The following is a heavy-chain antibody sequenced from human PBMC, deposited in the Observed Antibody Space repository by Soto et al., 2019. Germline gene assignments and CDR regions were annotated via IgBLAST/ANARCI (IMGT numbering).Heavy chain of an antibody. V-gene: IGHV3-23*01. CDR3: AKYTEGFDA. CDR1: GFTFRNYA. Sequence: EEQLLESGGGLIQPGGSLRLSCAASGFTFRNYAMSWVRQAPGKGLEWVSSISGSGGATFYADSVKGRFTISRDNSRNTLYLQMNSLGAEYTAIYYCAKYTEGFDAWGQGTLVTVSS. CDR2: ISGSGGAT. J-gene: IGHJ5*02.